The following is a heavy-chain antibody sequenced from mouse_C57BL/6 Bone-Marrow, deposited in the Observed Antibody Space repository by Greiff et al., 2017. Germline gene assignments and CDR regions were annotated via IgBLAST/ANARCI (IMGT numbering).Heavy chain of an antibody. CDR1: GYTFTSYW. Sequence: QVQLQQPGAELVRPGSSVKLSCKASGYTFTSYWMHWVKQRPIQGLEWIGNIDPSDSETHYNQKFKDKATLTVDKSSSTAYMQLSSLTSEDAAVYYCAGRGQTGTLYFDYWGQGTTLTVSS. D-gene: IGHD4-1*01. V-gene: IGHV1-52*01. CDR2: IDPSDSET. J-gene: IGHJ2*01. CDR3: AGRGQTGTLYFDY.